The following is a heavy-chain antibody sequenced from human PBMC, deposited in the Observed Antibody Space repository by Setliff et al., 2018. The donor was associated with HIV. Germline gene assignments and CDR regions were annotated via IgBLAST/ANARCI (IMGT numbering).Heavy chain of an antibody. J-gene: IGHJ4*01. CDR2: IYHTGKT. CDR1: GDPIFIGGYY. Sequence: SETLSLTCTVSGDPIFIGGYYWSWIRQHPGGGLEWIGYIYHTGKTYYNPSLQSRIIMSLDMSQNQFSLKLSSVTAADTAVYYCARGTSGGHSSGYYYFDYWGHGTLVTVSS. CDR3: ARGTSGGHSSGYYYFDY. V-gene: IGHV4-31*02. D-gene: IGHD3-22*01.